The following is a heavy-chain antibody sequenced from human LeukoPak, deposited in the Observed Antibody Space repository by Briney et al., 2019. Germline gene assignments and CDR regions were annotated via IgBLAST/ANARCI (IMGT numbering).Heavy chain of an antibody. D-gene: IGHD2-2*02. CDR2: INPRNGGS. CDR1: GYTFTGFY. V-gene: IGHV1-2*02. CDR3: ARVAAEVVGVPGAIGFGWLRRDYYYMDV. Sequence: ASVKVSCKASGYTFTGFYIHWVRQAPGQGLEWMAWINPRNGGSHSAQKFQGRVTLTRDMSTSTVYMELSSLRSEDTAVYYCARVAAEVVGVPGAIGFGWLRRDYYYMDVWGKGTTVTVSS. J-gene: IGHJ6*03.